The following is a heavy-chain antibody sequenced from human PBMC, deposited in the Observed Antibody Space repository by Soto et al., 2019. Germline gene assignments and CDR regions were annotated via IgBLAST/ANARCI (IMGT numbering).Heavy chain of an antibody. V-gene: IGHV1-18*01. D-gene: IGHD2-8*01. Sequence: QGQLVQSGGEVKKPGASVKVSCKTSGYTFSRYGISWVRQAPGQGLEWMEWISGYNGDTNYARKFQGRVTMTIDTSTTTAYMELRSLTSDDTAVYYCAKNGQPPYYYYGLDVWGQGTTVTVSS. CDR3: AKNGQPPYYYYGLDV. CDR2: ISGYNGDT. CDR1: GYTFSRYG. J-gene: IGHJ6*02.